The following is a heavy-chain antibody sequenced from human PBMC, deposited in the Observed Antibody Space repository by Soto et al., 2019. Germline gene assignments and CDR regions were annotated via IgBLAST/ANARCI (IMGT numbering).Heavy chain of an antibody. Sequence: QLQLQESGSGLVKPSQTLSLTCAVSGGSISSGGYSWSWIRQPPGKGLEWIGYIYHSRSTYYNPSLKSRVTIQVARSKNQFSLKLSCVTAADTAVYYCARGGGIAVAATAHWGQGTLVTVSS. J-gene: IGHJ4*02. CDR2: IYHSRST. CDR1: GGSISSGGYS. CDR3: ARGGGIAVAATAH. D-gene: IGHD6-19*01. V-gene: IGHV4-30-2*01.